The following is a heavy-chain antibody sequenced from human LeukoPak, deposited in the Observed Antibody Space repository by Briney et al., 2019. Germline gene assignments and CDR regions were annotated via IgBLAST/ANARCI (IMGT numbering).Heavy chain of an antibody. V-gene: IGHV4-39*07. D-gene: IGHD3-22*01. CDR1: GGSISSTSYY. J-gene: IGHJ4*02. CDR2: IYYSGST. Sequence: PSETLSLTCVVSGGSISSTSYYWGWIRQPPGKGLEWIGSIYYSGSTYYSPSLKSRVTISVDTSKNQFSLKLSSVTAADTAVYYCARCTFISTYYYDSSGYYYFDYWGQGTLVTVSS. CDR3: ARCTFISTYYYDSSGYYYFDY.